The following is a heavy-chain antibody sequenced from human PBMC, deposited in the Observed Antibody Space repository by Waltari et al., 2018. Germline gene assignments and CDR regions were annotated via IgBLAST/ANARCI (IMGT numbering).Heavy chain of an antibody. D-gene: IGHD1-1*01. CDR2: INHSGST. V-gene: IGHV4-34*01. CDR1: GGSFSGYY. CDR3: ARPGAFVASRGNRFDY. Sequence: QVQLQQWGAGLLKPSETLSLTCSVYGGSFSGYYWGWIRQPPGKGLEWIGEINHSGSTNYNPSLKNRVIISVDTSKNQFSLKLSSVTTADTAVYFCARPGAFVASRGNRFDYWGQGTLVTVSS. J-gene: IGHJ4*02.